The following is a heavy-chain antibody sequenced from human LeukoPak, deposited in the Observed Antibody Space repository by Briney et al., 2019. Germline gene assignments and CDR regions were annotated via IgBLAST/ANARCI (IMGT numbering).Heavy chain of an antibody. CDR2: INPNSGGT. CDR1: GYTFTGYY. J-gene: IGHJ5*02. V-gene: IGHV1-2*02. CDR3: ARGRIAVAGTFDP. Sequence: ASVKVSCKASGYTFTGYYMHWLRQAPGLGLEWMGWINPNSGGTKYAQKFQGRVTITRNTSISTAYMELSSLRSEDTAVYYCARGRIAVAGTFDPWGQGTLVTVSS. D-gene: IGHD6-19*01.